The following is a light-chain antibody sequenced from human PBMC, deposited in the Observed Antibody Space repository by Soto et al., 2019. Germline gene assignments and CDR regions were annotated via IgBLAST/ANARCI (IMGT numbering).Light chain of an antibody. CDR3: QQYGSSPWT. J-gene: IGKJ1*01. CDR2: GAS. CDR1: QSVDSN. V-gene: IGKV3-20*01. Sequence: EIVMTQSPATLSVSPGDGATLSCRASQSVDSNLVWYQQKPGQAPRLLIYGASSRAPGIPDRFGGSGSGTDFTLTISSLEPEDFAVYYCQQYGSSPWTFGQGTKVDIK.